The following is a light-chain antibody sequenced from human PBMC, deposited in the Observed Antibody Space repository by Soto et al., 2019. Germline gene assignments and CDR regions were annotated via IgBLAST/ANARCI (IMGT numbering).Light chain of an antibody. V-gene: IGKV1-9*01. CDR2: AAS. J-gene: IGKJ4*01. Sequence: DIQLTQSPSFLSASVGDKVTITCRASQAISSSLAWYQQNPGKAPKLLIYAASTLQSGVPSRFSGSGSGTEFTLTISSLQPEDFATYYCQQLNRYPLTFGGGAKVEI. CDR3: QQLNRYPLT. CDR1: QAISSS.